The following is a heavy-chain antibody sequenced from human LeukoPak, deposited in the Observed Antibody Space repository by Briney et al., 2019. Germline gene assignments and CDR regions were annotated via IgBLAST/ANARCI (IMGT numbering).Heavy chain of an antibody. D-gene: IGHD3-10*01. CDR3: ARGGDMQVGFDY. CDR1: GYTFTSYD. J-gene: IGHJ4*01. V-gene: IGHV1-8*01. Sequence: ASVKVSCKASGYTFTSYDINWVRQATGQGLEWMGWMNPNSGNTGYSQKFQGRVTMTRNTSISTAYMELSSLRSEDTAVYYCARGGDMQVGFDYWGQGTLVTVSS. CDR2: MNPNSGNT.